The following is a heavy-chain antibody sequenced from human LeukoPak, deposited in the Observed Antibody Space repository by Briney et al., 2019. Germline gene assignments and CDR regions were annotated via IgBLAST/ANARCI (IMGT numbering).Heavy chain of an antibody. V-gene: IGHV3-74*01. CDR3: ARVLGQWLVSFDI. CDR2: INSDGSST. D-gene: IGHD6-19*01. CDR1: GFTFSSYW. Sequence: GGSLRLSCAASGFTFSSYWMHWVRQAPGKGLVWVSHINSDGSSTNYADSVKGRFTISRDNAKNTLYLQMNSLRAEDTAVYYCARVLGQWLVSFDIWGQGTMVTVSS. J-gene: IGHJ3*02.